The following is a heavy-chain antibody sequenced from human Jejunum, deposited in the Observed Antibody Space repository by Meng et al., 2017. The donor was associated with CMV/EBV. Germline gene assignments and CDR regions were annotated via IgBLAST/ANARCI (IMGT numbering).Heavy chain of an antibody. J-gene: IGHJ4*02. CDR1: SYY. V-gene: IGHV4-39*07. CDR2: INYSGST. CDR3: ARGRRDDFWSGLYWYYFDH. Sequence: SYYWGWIRPSPGKGLAWIVNINYSGSTYYTPYFRGRATTSVDTSKKQISLTLSSVTAADTAVYYCARGRRDDFWSGLYWYYFDHWGQGILVTVSS. D-gene: IGHD3-3*01.